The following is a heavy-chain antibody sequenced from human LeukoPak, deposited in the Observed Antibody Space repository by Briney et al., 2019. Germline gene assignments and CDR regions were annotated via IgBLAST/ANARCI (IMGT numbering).Heavy chain of an antibody. CDR2: IYHSGST. CDR1: GYSISSGYY. V-gene: IGHV4-38-2*02. Sequence: PSETLSLTCTVSGYSISSGYYWGWIRQPPGKGLEWIGSIYHSGSTYYNPSLRSRVTISVDTSKNQFSLKLSSVTAADTAVYYCARDAGYSSSWYHYWGQGTLVTVSS. D-gene: IGHD6-13*01. CDR3: ARDAGYSSSWYHY. J-gene: IGHJ4*02.